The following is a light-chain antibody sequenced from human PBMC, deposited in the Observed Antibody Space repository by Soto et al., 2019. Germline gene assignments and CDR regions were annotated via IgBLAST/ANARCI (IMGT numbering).Light chain of an antibody. J-gene: IGLJ1*01. V-gene: IGLV2-14*03. Sequence: QSALTQPASVSGSPGQSITISCTGTSSDVGGYNYVSWYQQHPGKAPKLMIYDVSNRPSGVSTRFSGSKSGNTASLTISGLQAEDEADYYCSSYSSTNTHVFGTGTKLTVL. CDR3: SSYSSTNTHV. CDR1: SSDVGGYNY. CDR2: DVS.